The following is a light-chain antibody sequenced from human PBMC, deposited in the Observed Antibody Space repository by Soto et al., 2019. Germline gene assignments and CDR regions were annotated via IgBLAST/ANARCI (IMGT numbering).Light chain of an antibody. CDR3: CSYVGRDIVV. V-gene: IGLV2-23*01. CDR1: SSDVGSYNL. CDR2: EGS. J-gene: IGLJ2*01. Sequence: QSALTQPASVSGSPGQSITISCTGTSSDVGSYNLVSWYQQHPGQAPKLMVYEGSQRPSGVSSRFSGSKAGNMASLTISGLQTEDEADYYCCSYVGRDIVVFGGGTKLTVL.